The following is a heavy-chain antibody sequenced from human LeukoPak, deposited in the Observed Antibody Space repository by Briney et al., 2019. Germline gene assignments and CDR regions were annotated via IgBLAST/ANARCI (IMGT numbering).Heavy chain of an antibody. CDR1: GFTFRLYE. V-gene: IGHV3-48*03. J-gene: IGHJ4*02. Sequence: GGSLRLSCAASGFTFRLYEMNWVRQAPGKGLQWVSYINSSGTTIKYGDSVKGRFTISRDNARSSLYLQTSSLRVEDTAVYYCAREDQAASDYWGQGTLVTVSS. CDR2: INSSGTTI. CDR3: AREDQAASDY.